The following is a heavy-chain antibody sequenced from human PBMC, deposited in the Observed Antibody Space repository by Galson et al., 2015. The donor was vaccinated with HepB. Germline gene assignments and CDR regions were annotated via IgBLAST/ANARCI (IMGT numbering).Heavy chain of an antibody. CDR1: GYTFTNYG. V-gene: IGHV1-69*04. J-gene: IGHJ4*02. D-gene: IGHD6-13*01. Sequence: SVKVSCKASGYTFTNYGISWVRQAPGQGLEWMGRIIPIANITNYAQKFQGRVTITADKSTRTAYMELSNLRSEDTAVYYCARDGAALAAGYVGYLDYWGQGTLVTVSS. CDR3: ARDGAALAAGYVGYLDY. CDR2: IIPIANIT.